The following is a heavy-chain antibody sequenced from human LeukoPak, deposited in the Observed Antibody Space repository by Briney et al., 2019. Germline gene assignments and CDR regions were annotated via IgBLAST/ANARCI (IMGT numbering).Heavy chain of an antibody. CDR2: ISAYNGNT. CDR1: GYTFTSYG. Sequence: ASVKVSCKASGYTFTSYGISWVRQAPGQGLEWMGWISAYNGNTNYARKLQGRVTMTTDTSTSTAYMELRSLRSDDTAVYYCARDRYWQLVRNYHYGMDVWGQGTTVTVSS. V-gene: IGHV1-18*01. D-gene: IGHD6-6*01. CDR3: ARDRYWQLVRNYHYGMDV. J-gene: IGHJ6*02.